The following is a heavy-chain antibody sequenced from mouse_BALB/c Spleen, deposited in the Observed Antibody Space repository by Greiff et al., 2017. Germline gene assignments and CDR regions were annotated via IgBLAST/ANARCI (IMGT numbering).Heavy chain of an antibody. D-gene: IGHD2-3*01. CDR3: ARPYDGYYGFAY. CDR2: ISSGGSYT. Sequence: EVKVVESGGDLVKPGGSLKLSCAASGFTFSSYGMSWVRQTPDKRLEWVATISSGGSYTYYPDSVKGRFTISRDNAKNTLNLQMSSLKSEDTAMYYCARPYDGYYGFAYWGQGTLVTVSA. CDR1: GFTFSSYG. V-gene: IGHV5-6*01. J-gene: IGHJ3*01.